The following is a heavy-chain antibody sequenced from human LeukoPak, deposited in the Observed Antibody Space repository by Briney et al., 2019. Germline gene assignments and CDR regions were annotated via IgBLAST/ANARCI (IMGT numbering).Heavy chain of an antibody. J-gene: IGHJ5*02. CDR3: ARAYSSSWYFNWFDP. CDR1: GYSISNGYY. D-gene: IGHD6-13*01. CDR2: IYPSGTT. Sequence: PSETLSLTCTVSGYSISNGYYWGWIRQPPGKGLEWIGNIYPSGTTYYNPSLKTRVTISVDTSKNQFSLKLSSVTAADTAVYFCARAYSSSWYFNWFDPWGQGTLVTVSS. V-gene: IGHV4-38-2*02.